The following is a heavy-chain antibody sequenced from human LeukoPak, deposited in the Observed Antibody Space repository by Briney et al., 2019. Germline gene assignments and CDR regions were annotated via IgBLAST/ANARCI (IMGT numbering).Heavy chain of an antibody. Sequence: GGSLRLSCAASGFTFSAYSMHWVRQAPGKGLEWVSAISSSSSHIFYADSVKGRFTISRDNAKNSLYLQMNSLTAEDTAVYYCARGLVSAYGSGTYYFDSWGQGSLVTVSS. V-gene: IGHV3-21*01. J-gene: IGHJ4*02. CDR1: GFTFSAYS. CDR2: ISSSSSHI. CDR3: ARGLVSAYGSGTYYFDS. D-gene: IGHD3-10*01.